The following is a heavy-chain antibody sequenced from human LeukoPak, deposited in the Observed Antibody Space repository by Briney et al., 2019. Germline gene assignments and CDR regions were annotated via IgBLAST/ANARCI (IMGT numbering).Heavy chain of an antibody. Sequence: GGSLRLSCAASGFTFSSYGMHWVRQAPGKGLEWVAAISYDGDKTYYADSVKGRFTISRDNSKNTLYLQMDSLRGEDMAVYYCAKEQEAGSGTYFFYYGMDVWGQGTTVTASS. J-gene: IGHJ6*02. CDR2: ISYDGDKT. D-gene: IGHD3-10*01. CDR1: GFTFSSYG. V-gene: IGHV3-30*18. CDR3: AKEQEAGSGTYFFYYGMDV.